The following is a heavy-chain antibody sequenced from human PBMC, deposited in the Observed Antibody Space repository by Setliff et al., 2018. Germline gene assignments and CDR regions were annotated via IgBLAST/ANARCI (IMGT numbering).Heavy chain of an antibody. D-gene: IGHD7-27*01. CDR1: GFTFSDYW. CDR3: IDGRNRAWGVY. J-gene: IGHJ4*02. V-gene: IGHV3-7*01. Sequence: GGSLRLSCAASGFTFSDYWMSWVRQAPGKGLEWVANIKQDGSEKYYVDSVKGRFTISRDNAKNSLYLQMDSLRVEDTAVYYCIDGRNRAWGVYWGQGTLVTVSS. CDR2: IKQDGSEK.